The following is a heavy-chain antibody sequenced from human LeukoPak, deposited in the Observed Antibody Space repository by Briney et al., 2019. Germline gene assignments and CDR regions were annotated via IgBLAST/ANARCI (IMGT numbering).Heavy chain of an antibody. CDR2: ISSNGGIT. CDR1: GFTFSSYS. J-gene: IGHJ4*02. Sequence: PSGTLSLTCAASGFTFSSYSMHWVRTAPGKGLEYVSGISSNGGITYSANSVKGRLTISGENSKNTLDLQMGSLRAEDMAVYYCARERHYYFDYWGQGTLVTVSS. V-gene: IGHV3-64*01. CDR3: ARERHYYFDY.